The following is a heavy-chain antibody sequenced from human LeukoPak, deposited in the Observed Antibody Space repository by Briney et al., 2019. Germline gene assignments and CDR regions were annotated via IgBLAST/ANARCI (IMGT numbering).Heavy chain of an antibody. V-gene: IGHV3-23*01. Sequence: PGGSLRLSCAASGFTFSSYAMSWVRQASGKGLEWVSAISGSGGSTYYADSVKGRFTISRDNSKNTLYLQMNSLRAEDTAVYYCAKTRITMVRGPRSDAFDIWGQGTMVTVSS. D-gene: IGHD3-10*01. J-gene: IGHJ3*02. CDR2: ISGSGGST. CDR3: AKTRITMVRGPRSDAFDI. CDR1: GFTFSSYA.